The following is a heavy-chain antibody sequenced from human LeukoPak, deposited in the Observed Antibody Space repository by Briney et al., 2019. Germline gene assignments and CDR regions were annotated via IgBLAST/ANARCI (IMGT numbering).Heavy chain of an antibody. CDR1: GGSISGYY. V-gene: IGHV4-59*08. CDR2: IYYSGST. Sequence: SETLSLTCTVPGGSISGYYWSWIRQPPGKGLEWIGYIYYSGSTHYNPSLKSRVTISVDTSKNQFSLKLSSVTAADTAVYYCARVSKEQWLVREFGGYYYYGMDVWGQGTTVTVSS. CDR3: ARVSKEQWLVREFGGYYYYGMDV. D-gene: IGHD6-19*01. J-gene: IGHJ6*02.